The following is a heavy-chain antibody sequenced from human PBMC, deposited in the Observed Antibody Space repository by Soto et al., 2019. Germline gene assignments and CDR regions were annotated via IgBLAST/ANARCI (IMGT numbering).Heavy chain of an antibody. J-gene: IGHJ6*02. CDR1: GFTVSTHY. D-gene: IGHD3-10*01. Sequence: EVQLVESGGGLVQPGGSLRLSCAASGFTVSTHYMTWVRQAPGKGLEWVSVMFYGGSTYYADSVKGRFTISRDDSKNTLYLQMISLRAEDTAVYYCATTGMGITLYYYYHGMDVWGQGTTVTVSS. CDR2: MFYGGST. V-gene: IGHV3-66*01. CDR3: ATTGMGITLYYYYHGMDV.